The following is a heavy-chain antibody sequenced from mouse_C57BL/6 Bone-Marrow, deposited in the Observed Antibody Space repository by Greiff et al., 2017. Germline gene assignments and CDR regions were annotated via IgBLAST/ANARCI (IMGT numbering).Heavy chain of an antibody. CDR1: GYTFTSYW. D-gene: IGHD1-1*01. J-gene: IGHJ1*03. Sequence: QVQLQQPGAELVMPGASVKLSCKASGYTFTSYWMHWVKQRPGQGLEWIGEIDPSDSYTNYNQKFKGKSTLTVDKSSSTAYMQLSSLTSEASAVYYCARRGWSTVVAHFDVWGTGTTVTVSS. V-gene: IGHV1-69*01. CDR3: ARRGWSTVVAHFDV. CDR2: IDPSDSYT.